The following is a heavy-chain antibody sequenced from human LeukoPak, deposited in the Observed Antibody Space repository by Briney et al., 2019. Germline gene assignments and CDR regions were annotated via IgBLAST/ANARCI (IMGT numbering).Heavy chain of an antibody. D-gene: IGHD4-11*01. CDR2: INHSGTT. J-gene: IGHJ6*03. CDR3: AREPQTVTTFYYYYYYMDV. CDR1: GGSFSGYY. V-gene: IGHV4-34*01. Sequence: SETLSLTCAVYGGSFSGYYWTWIRQPPGKGLEWIGEINHSGTTKYNPSLKGRVTISVDTSKSQFSLKLSSVTAADTATYYCAREPQTVTTFYYYYYYMDVWGKGTTVTVSS.